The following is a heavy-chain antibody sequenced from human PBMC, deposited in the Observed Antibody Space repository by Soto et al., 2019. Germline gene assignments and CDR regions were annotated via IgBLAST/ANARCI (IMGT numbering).Heavy chain of an antibody. V-gene: IGHV3-23*01. D-gene: IGHD6-13*01. J-gene: IGHJ4*02. Sequence: GSLGLSGAASGFTCSSYAMSWVRQAPGKGLEWVSAISGSGGSTYYADSVKGRFTISRDNSKNTLYLQMNSLRAEDTAVYYCEKDTAWNIAAAGTGYWGQGTLVTVYS. CDR2: ISGSGGST. CDR3: EKDTAWNIAAAGTGY. CDR1: GFTCSSYA.